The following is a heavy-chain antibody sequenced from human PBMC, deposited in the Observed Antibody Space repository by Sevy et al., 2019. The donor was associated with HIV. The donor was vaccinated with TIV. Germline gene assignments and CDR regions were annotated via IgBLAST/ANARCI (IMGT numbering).Heavy chain of an antibody. CDR2: ISAYNGNT. CDR3: ARAPALYTRNSPNWFDP. J-gene: IGHJ5*02. D-gene: IGHD1-7*01. CDR1: GYTFTSYG. Sequence: ASVKVSCKASGYTFTSYGISWVRQAPGQGLEWMGWISAYNGNTNYAQKLQGRVTMTTDTSTSTAYMELRSLRSDDTAVYYCARAPALYTRNSPNWFDPWGQGTLVTVSS. V-gene: IGHV1-18*01.